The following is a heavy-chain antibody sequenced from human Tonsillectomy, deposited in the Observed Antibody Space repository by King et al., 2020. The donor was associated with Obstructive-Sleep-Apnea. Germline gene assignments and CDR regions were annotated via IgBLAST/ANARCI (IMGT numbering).Heavy chain of an antibody. V-gene: IGHV4-34*01. D-gene: IGHD3-22*01. Sequence: VQLQQWGAGLLKPSETLSLTCAVYGGSFSGYYWSWIRQPPGKGLEWIGEINHSGSTNYNPSLKSRVTISVDTSNNQFSLKLSSVTAADTAVYYCARFYYYDSSGYSHGRDYWGQGTLVTVSS. J-gene: IGHJ4*02. CDR1: GGSFSGYY. CDR2: INHSGST. CDR3: ARFYYYDSSGYSHGRDY.